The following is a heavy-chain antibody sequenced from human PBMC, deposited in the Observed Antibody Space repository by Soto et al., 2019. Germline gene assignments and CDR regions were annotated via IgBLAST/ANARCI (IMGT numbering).Heavy chain of an antibody. D-gene: IGHD2-21*02. CDR1: GGTFSSYA. CDR3: AGGDGGNSFSSQDAFDI. J-gene: IGHJ3*02. V-gene: IGHV1-69*12. CDR2: IIPIFGTA. Sequence: QVQLVQSGAEVKKPGSSVKVSCKASGGTFSSYAISWVRQAPGQGLEWMGGIIPIFGTANYAQKFQGRVTITADESTSTAYMELSSLRSEDTAVYYCAGGDGGNSFSSQDAFDIWGQGTMGTVSS.